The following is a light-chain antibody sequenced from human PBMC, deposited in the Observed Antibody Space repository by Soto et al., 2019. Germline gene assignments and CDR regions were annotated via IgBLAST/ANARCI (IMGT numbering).Light chain of an antibody. CDR2: DAS. V-gene: IGKV3-11*01. CDR1: QSVNSH. J-gene: IGKJ5*01. CDR3: QQRSKWPPVT. Sequence: EVVLTHSPGTLSLSPGERATLSCRASQSVNSHLAWYQHKPGQAPRLVIFDASSRATGTPARFSGSGSGTDFTLTISGLEPEDFAVYYCQQRSKWPPVTFGQGTRLEIK.